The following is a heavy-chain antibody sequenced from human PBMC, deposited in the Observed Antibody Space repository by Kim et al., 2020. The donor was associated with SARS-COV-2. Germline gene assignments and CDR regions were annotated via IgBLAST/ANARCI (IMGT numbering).Heavy chain of an antibody. D-gene: IGHD3-3*01. V-gene: IGHV4-59*13. CDR2: IYYSGST. Sequence: SETLSLTCTVSGGSISSYYWSWIRQPPGKGLEWIGYIYYSGSTNYNPSLKSRVTITVDTSKNQFSLKLSSVTAADTAVYYCARVGGSDYDFWSGPQIYYYYGMDVWGQGTTVTVSS. CDR1: GGSISSYY. J-gene: IGHJ6*02. CDR3: ARVGGSDYDFWSGPQIYYYYGMDV.